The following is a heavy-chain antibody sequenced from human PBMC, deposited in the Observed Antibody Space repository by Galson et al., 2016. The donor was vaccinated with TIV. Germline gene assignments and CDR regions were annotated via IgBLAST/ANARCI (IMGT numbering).Heavy chain of an antibody. J-gene: IGHJ3*01. CDR1: GFTFSNLW. V-gene: IGHV3-74*01. Sequence: SLRLSCAASGFTFSNLWMHWVRQVPGKGLVWVSRIKTDVSRTDYVDSVKGRFTISRDNVKNTVYLQMDSLRAEDTAVYYCRARGDSRAHDVFDFWGHGTMVTVSS. D-gene: IGHD3-3*01. CDR2: IKTDVSRT. CDR3: RARGDSRAHDVFDF.